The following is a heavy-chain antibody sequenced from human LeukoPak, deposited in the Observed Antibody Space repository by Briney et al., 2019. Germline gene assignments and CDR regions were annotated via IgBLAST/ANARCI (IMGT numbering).Heavy chain of an antibody. J-gene: IGHJ4*02. CDR1: GDTFSRYA. CDR2: IIPIFGTA. D-gene: IGHD2-2*01. V-gene: IGHV1-69*01. CDR3: AKGPLRGTAAAIDY. Sequence: SVKVSCKASGDTFSRYAISWVRQAPGQGLEWMGGIIPIFGTANYAQKFQGRVTITADESTSTAYMELSSLRTEDTAVYYCAKGPLRGTAAAIDYWGQGTLVTVSS.